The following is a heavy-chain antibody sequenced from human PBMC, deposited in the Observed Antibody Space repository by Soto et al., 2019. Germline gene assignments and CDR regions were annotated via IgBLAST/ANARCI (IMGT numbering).Heavy chain of an antibody. CDR2: ISWNSGSI. D-gene: IGHD5-18*01. CDR1: GFTFDDYA. Sequence: EVQLVESGGGLVQPGRSLRLSCAASGFTFDDYAMHWVRQAPGKGLEWVSGISWNSGSIGYADSVKGRFTISRDNAKNSLYLQMNSLRAEDTGLYYCAKDLGGYSYGGGAFDIWGQGTMVTVSS. J-gene: IGHJ3*02. CDR3: AKDLGGYSYGGGAFDI. V-gene: IGHV3-9*01.